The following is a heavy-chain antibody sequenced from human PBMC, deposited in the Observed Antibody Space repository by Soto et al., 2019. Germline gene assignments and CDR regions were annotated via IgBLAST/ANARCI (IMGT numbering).Heavy chain of an antibody. V-gene: IGHV1-18*04. D-gene: IGHD2-2*01. CDR3: VRDPQRNDY. J-gene: IGHJ4*02. CDR2: ISASNGNR. CDR1: GYDFSSYG. Sequence: QVQLVQSGAEVKKPGASVKVSCKASGYDFSSYGISWVRQAPGQGLEWMGWISASNGNRDYAQQFQGRVTMTSDTSRTTDYMELRSLRSDDTAVYYCVRDPQRNDYWGQGNLVNVSS.